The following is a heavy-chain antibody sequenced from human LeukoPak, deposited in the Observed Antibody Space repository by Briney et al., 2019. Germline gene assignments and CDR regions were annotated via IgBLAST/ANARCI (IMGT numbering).Heavy chain of an antibody. D-gene: IGHD4-17*01. J-gene: IGHJ3*02. CDR2: IYSGGST. CDR3: ARDPYGDFGAFDI. Sequence: GGSLRLSCAASGFTVSSNYMSWVRQAPGKGLEWVSVIYSGGSTYYADSVKGRFTISRHNSKNTLYLQMNSLRAGDTAVYYCARDPYGDFGAFDIWGQGTMVTVSS. CDR1: GFTVSSNY. V-gene: IGHV3-53*04.